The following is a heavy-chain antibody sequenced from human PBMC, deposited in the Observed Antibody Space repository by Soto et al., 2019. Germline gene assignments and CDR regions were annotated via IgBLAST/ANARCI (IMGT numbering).Heavy chain of an antibody. CDR2: ISGSGGST. Sequence: EVQLLESGGGLVQPGGSLRLSCVASGFTFSSYAMSWVRQAPGKGLEWVSAISGSGGSTYYADSVKGRFTISRDNSKNTLYLQMNSLRAEDTAVYYCAARTVAEGTRLDYWGQGTLVTVSS. CDR3: AARTVAEGTRLDY. J-gene: IGHJ4*02. D-gene: IGHD6-19*01. V-gene: IGHV3-23*01. CDR1: GFTFSSYA.